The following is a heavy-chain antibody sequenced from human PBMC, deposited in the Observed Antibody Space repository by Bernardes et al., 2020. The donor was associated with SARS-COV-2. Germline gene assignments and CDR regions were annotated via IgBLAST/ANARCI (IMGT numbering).Heavy chain of an antibody. Sequence: SETLSLTCTVSGGSISSSSYYWGWIRQPPGKGLEWIGSIYYSGSTYYNPSLKSRVTISVDTSKNQFSLKLSSVTAADTAVYYCAREPGGMAAAGNNWFDPWGQGTLVTVSS. J-gene: IGHJ5*02. CDR3: AREPGGMAAAGNNWFDP. V-gene: IGHV4-39*07. CDR2: IYYSGST. D-gene: IGHD6-13*01. CDR1: GGSISSSSYY.